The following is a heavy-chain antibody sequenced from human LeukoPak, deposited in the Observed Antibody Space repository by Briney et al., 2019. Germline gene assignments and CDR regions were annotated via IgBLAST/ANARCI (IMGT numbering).Heavy chain of an antibody. J-gene: IGHJ4*02. Sequence: ASVKVSCKVSGYTLTELSMHWVRQAPGKGLEWMGGFDPEDGETIYAQKFQGRVTMTEDTSTDTAYTELSSLRSEDTAVYYCATDRILAYDILTGYFYFDYWGQGTLVTVSS. CDR2: FDPEDGET. CDR3: ATDRILAYDILTGYFYFDY. CDR1: GYTLTELS. V-gene: IGHV1-24*01. D-gene: IGHD3-9*01.